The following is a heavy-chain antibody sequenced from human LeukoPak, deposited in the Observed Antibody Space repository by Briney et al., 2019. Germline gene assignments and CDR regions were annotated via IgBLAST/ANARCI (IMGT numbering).Heavy chain of an antibody. CDR1: GGTFSSYA. CDR3: ARSPSYYYYDSSGYYDH. CDR2: IIPIFGTA. J-gene: IGHJ5*02. D-gene: IGHD3-22*01. V-gene: IGHV1-69*13. Sequence: GASVKVSCKASGGTFSSYAISWVRQAPGQGLEWMGGIIPIFGTANYAQKFQGRVTITADESTSTAYMELSSLRSEDTAVYYCARSPSYYYYDSSGYYDHWGQGSLVTVSS.